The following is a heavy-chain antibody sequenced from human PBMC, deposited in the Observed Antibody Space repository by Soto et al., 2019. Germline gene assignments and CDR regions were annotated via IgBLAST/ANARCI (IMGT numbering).Heavy chain of an antibody. CDR2: IIPIFGTA. V-gene: IGHV1-69*12. J-gene: IGHJ2*01. Sequence: QVQLVQSGAEVKKPGSSVKVSCKASGGTFSSYAISWVRQAPGQGLEWMGGIIPIFGTANYAQKSQGRVTITADESTSXAXRELSSLRSEDTAVYYCARVTLVSVVTHPVYWYFDLWGRGTLVTVSS. CDR3: ARVTLVSVVTHPVYWYFDL. CDR1: GGTFSSYA. D-gene: IGHD2-21*02.